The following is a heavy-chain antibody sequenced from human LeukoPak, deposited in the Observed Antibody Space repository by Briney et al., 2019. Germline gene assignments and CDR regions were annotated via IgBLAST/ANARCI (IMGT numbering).Heavy chain of an antibody. D-gene: IGHD3-10*01. CDR3: ARETPYGSGSYPFDY. J-gene: IGHJ4*02. CDR2: IYTSGST. V-gene: IGHV4-4*07. CDR1: GGSISSYY. Sequence: PSETLSLTCTVSGGSISSYYWSWIRQPAGKGLEWIGRIYTSGSTNNNPSLKSRVTISVDTSTKQFSLKLSSVTAADTAVYYCARETPYGSGSYPFDYWGQGILVTVSS.